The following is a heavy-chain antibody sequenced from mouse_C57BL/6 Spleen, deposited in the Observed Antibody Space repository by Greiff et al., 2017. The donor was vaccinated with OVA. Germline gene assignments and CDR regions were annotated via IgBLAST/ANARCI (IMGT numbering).Heavy chain of an antibody. Sequence: LQESGPELVKPGASVKISCKASGYAFSSSWMNWVKQRPGKGLEWIGRIYPGDGDTNYNGKFKGKATLTADKSSSTAYMQLSSLTSEDSAVYFCARGLRLDFDYWGQGTTLTVSS. D-gene: IGHD3-2*02. CDR3: ARGLRLDFDY. CDR2: IYPGDGDT. V-gene: IGHV1-82*01. J-gene: IGHJ2*01. CDR1: GYAFSSSW.